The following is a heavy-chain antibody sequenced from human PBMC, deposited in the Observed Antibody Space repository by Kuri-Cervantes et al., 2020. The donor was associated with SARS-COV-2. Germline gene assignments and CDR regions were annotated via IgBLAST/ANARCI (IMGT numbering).Heavy chain of an antibody. CDR2: ISSSSSYI. D-gene: IGHD6-13*01. Sequence: GESLKISCAASGFTFSSYSMNWVRQAPGKGLEWVSYISSSSSYIYYADSVEGRFTISRDNAKNSLYLQMNSLRAEDTAVYYCASGYSSRLDAFDIWGQGTMVT. CDR3: ASGYSSRLDAFDI. J-gene: IGHJ3*02. V-gene: IGHV3-21*05. CDR1: GFTFSSYS.